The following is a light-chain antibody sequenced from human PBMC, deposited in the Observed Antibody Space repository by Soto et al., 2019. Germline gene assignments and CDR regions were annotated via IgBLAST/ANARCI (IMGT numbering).Light chain of an antibody. CDR2: LGS. Sequence: DIVMTQSPLSLPVTPGEPASISCRSSQSLRHSNGYNYLDWYLQKPGQSPQLLIYLGSNRASGVPDRFSGSGSGTDFTLKISRVEAEDVGVYYCMQALQTELTFGGGTKVEIK. CDR1: QSLRHSNGYNY. CDR3: MQALQTELT. J-gene: IGKJ4*01. V-gene: IGKV2-28*01.